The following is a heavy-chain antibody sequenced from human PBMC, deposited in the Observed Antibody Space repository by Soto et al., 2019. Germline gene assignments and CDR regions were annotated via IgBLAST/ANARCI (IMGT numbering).Heavy chain of an antibody. J-gene: IGHJ4*02. V-gene: IGHV1-3*04. CDR1: GFTFTGSS. Sequence: ASVKVSCKASGFTFTGSSIHWVRPAPGQNLQWLGWIDTNNGRTKYSQTFQGRVTISRDTSASTTYMELNSLKSEDTAVYYCARGHWTQTLPDYYLASWAQGTLGTVSS. CDR3: ARGHWTQTLPDYYLAS. CDR2: IDTNNGRT. D-gene: IGHD1-1*01.